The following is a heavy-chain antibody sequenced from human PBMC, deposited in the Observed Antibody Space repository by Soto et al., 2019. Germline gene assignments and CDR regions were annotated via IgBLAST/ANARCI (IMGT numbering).Heavy chain of an antibody. J-gene: IGHJ4*02. CDR1: GGSIRNGGYY. V-gene: IGHV4-31*03. CDR3: ARENYDSIGWLDH. CDR2: IYYSGST. Sequence: SEPLSLTSTVSGGSIRNGGYYWTWIPQHPGKGLEWIGYIYYSGSTYYNPSLKSRVTISIDTSKNQFSLKLSSVTAADTAVYYCARENYDSIGWLDHWGQGTLVTVS. D-gene: IGHD3-22*01.